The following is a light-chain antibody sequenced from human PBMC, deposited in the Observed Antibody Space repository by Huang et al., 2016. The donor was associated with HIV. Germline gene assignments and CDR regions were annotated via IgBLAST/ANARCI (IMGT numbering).Light chain of an antibody. V-gene: IGKV1-12*01. CDR1: QDVSNW. J-gene: IGKJ2*01. CDR3: QQAKAFPYT. Sequence: DIQMTQSQSSVSASVGNSVTLTCRASQDVSNWLVWYRQKSGKAPELLVYGASTLQSGVPSRFSGSGSGTDFTLSITSLQPGDSGTYYCQQAKAFPYTFGQGTKL. CDR2: GAS.